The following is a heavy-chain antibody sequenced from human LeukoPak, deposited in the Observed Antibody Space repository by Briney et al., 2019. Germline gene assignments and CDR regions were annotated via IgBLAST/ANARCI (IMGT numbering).Heavy chain of an antibody. D-gene: IGHD3-10*01. V-gene: IGHV3-21*01. Sequence: GSLRLSCAPPGFTFSRNSMNWVREAPGKGREWVSSIISSSSYIYYADSVKGRFTISRDNAKNSLYLQMNSLRAEDTAVYYCARASGKYYYYYYMDVWGKGTTVTVSS. CDR1: GFTFSRNS. CDR3: ARASGKYYYYYYMDV. J-gene: IGHJ6*03. CDR2: IISSSSYI.